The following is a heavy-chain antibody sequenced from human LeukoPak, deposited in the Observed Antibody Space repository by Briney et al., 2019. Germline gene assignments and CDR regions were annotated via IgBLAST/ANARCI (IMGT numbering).Heavy chain of an antibody. D-gene: IGHD2-21*02. Sequence: GGSLRLSCTASGFTFGDYAMSWFRQAPGKGLEWVGFIRSKAYGGTTEYAASVKGRFTISRDDSKSIAYLQMNSLKTEDTAVYYCTRDRGDYPTENDAFDIWGQGTMVTVSS. CDR2: IRSKAYGGTT. CDR1: GFTFGDYA. V-gene: IGHV3-49*03. J-gene: IGHJ3*02. CDR3: TRDRGDYPTENDAFDI.